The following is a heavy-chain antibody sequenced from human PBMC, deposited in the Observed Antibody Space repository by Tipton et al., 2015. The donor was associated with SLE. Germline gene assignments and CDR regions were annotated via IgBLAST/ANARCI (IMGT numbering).Heavy chain of an antibody. CDR3: ARWIPLTGINV. V-gene: IGHV4-59*01. J-gene: IGHJ6*02. Sequence: LRLSCSVSGGSISHFYWSWIRQPPGKGLEWIACIYYSGTTNYNPSLKSRVSISVDTSKNHFSLNLYSVTAADTAVYYCARWIPLTGINVWGQGATVTVSS. D-gene: IGHD5-18*01. CDR1: GGSISHFY. CDR2: IYYSGTT.